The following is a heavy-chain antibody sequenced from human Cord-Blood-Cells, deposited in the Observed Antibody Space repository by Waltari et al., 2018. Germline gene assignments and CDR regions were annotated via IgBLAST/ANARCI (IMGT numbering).Heavy chain of an antibody. J-gene: IGHJ6*02. CDR3: AGESVPDWNYYYGMDV. CDR2: IIPIFGTA. CDR1: GGTFSSYA. V-gene: IGHV1-69*01. Sequence: KKPGSSVKVSCKASGGTFSSYAISWVRQAPGQGLEWMGGIIPIFGTANYAQKIQGRVTITADESTSTAYMELSSLRSEDTAVYYCAGESVPDWNYYYGMDVWGQGTTVTVSS. D-gene: IGHD1-1*01.